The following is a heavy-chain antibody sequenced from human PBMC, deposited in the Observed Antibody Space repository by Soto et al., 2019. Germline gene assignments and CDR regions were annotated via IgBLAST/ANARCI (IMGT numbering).Heavy chain of an antibody. Sequence: EVQLVESGGGLVQPGSSLRLSCAASGFTFADYAMHWVRQAPGKGLEWVSGISWNTGSIGYADSVKGRFTISRDNAKNSLYLQMNSLRAEDTALYYCAKDKWEVSYYFDYWGQGTLVTVSS. J-gene: IGHJ4*02. V-gene: IGHV3-9*01. D-gene: IGHD3-16*02. CDR2: ISWNTGSI. CDR3: AKDKWEVSYYFDY. CDR1: GFTFADYA.